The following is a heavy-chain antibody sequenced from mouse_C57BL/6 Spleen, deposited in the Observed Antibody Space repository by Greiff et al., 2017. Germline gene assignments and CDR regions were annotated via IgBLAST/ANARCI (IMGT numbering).Heavy chain of an antibody. Sequence: VQGVESGAELVRPGASVTLSCKASGYTFTDYEMHWVKQTPVHGLEWIGAIDPETGGTAYNQKFKGKAILTADKSSSTAYMELRSLTSEDSAVYYCTTVVAPGYFDYWGQGTTLTVSS. V-gene: IGHV1-15*01. CDR1: GYTFTDYE. CDR3: TTVVAPGYFDY. D-gene: IGHD1-1*01. J-gene: IGHJ2*01. CDR2: IDPETGGT.